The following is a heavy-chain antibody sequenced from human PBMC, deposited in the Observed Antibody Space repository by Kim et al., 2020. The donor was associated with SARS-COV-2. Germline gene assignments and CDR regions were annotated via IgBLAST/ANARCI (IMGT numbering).Heavy chain of an antibody. CDR3: FRNGQPYYYYGMDV. D-gene: IGHD1-1*01. J-gene: IGHJ6*02. Sequence: ASVKVSCKASGFTFTNYGFSWVRQAPGQGLEWMGWVSPYNGNTNYVQKLQGRVTMTTDTSTSTAYMELRSLRSDDTAVYYCFRNGQPYYYYGMDVWGQGTTVTVSS. CDR2: VSPYNGNT. V-gene: IGHV1-18*01. CDR1: GFTFTNYG.